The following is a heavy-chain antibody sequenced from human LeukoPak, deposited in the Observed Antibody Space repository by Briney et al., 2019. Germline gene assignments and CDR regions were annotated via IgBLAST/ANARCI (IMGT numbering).Heavy chain of an antibody. CDR2: IYHSGST. CDR1: GGSISSGGYS. V-gene: IGHV4-30-2*01. D-gene: IGHD5-18*01. J-gene: IGHJ5*02. CDR3: ARIHQPNWFYP. Sequence: QSSETLSLTCAVSGGSISSGGYSWSWIRQPPGKGLEWIGYIYHSGSTYYNPSLKSRVTISVDRSKNQFSLKLSSVTAADTAVYYCARIHQPNWFYPWGQGTLVTVSS.